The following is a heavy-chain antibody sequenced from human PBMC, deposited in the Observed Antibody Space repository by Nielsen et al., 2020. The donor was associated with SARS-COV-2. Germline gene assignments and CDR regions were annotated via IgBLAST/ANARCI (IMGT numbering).Heavy chain of an antibody. CDR3: ARDSSGTYRRVDY. V-gene: IGHV1-2*06. Sequence: ASVKVSCKASGYTFTGHYIHWVRQAPGQGLEWMGRINPNSAGTNYAQRFKGRVTLTTDTSISTAYMELSSLRSDDTAVYYCARDSSGTYRRVDYWGQGTLVTVSS. J-gene: IGHJ4*02. D-gene: IGHD3-22*01. CDR2: INPNSAGT. CDR1: GYTFTGHY.